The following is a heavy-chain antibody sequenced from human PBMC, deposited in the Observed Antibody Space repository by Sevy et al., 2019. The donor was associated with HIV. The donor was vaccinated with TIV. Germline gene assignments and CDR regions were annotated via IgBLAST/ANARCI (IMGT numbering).Heavy chain of an antibody. Sequence: GGSLRLSCVASGFAFRSYAMSWVRQAPGKGLEWISTVSGETDTTLYADSVKGRFTISRDTSKNTLYLQMNSLRADDKATYYCAKDSGKPIFGLSIHNLDFWVRGTLVTVSS. V-gene: IGHV3-23*01. CDR3: AKDSGKPIFGLSIHNLDF. CDR2: VSGETDTT. CDR1: GFAFRSYA. J-gene: IGHJ4*02. D-gene: IGHD3-9*01.